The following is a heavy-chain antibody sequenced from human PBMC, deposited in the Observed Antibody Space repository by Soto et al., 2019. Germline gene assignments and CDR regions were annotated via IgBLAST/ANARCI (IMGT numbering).Heavy chain of an antibody. Sequence: SGPTLVNPTQTLTLTCTFSGFSLNTSGVGVGWIRQPPGKALEWLALIYWDDDKRYSPSLKSRLTITKDTSKNQVVLTMTNMDPVDTATYYCAHLGIAVAGTYYYYGMDVWGQGTTVTVSS. CDR3: AHLGIAVAGTYYYYGMDV. D-gene: IGHD6-19*01. V-gene: IGHV2-5*02. CDR1: GFSLNTSGVG. J-gene: IGHJ6*02. CDR2: IYWDDDK.